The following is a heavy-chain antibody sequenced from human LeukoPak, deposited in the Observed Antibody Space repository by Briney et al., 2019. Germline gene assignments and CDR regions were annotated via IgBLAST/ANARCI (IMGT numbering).Heavy chain of an antibody. D-gene: IGHD7-27*01. J-gene: IGHJ4*02. CDR3: AKGANWGLNCFDY. Sequence: PGGSLRLSCAVSGFTFSSYGMHWVRQAPGKGLEWVAVIWYDGSNKYYADSVKGRFTISRDNSKNTLYLQMNSLRAEDTAVYYCAKGANWGLNCFDYWGQGTLVTVSS. CDR2: IWYDGSNK. V-gene: IGHV3-30*02. CDR1: GFTFSSYG.